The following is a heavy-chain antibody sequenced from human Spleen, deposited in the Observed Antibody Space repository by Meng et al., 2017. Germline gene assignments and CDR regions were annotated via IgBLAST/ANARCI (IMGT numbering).Heavy chain of an antibody. V-gene: IGHV1-2*02. CDR1: GYSFTTDC. CDR3: TRNRWFGNTWFDH. J-gene: IGHJ5*02. CDR2: RNPNSGGT. D-gene: IGHD3-10*01. Sequence: GQLVQSGPGVKKPWASVNLTCKASGYSFTTDCMHWTRMPPGQGLQLMGRRNPNSGGTNNAQRFLNRVIMTRDTSTSTAYMELSRLGSAATAMYYCTRNRWFGNTWFDHWGQGTLVTVSS.